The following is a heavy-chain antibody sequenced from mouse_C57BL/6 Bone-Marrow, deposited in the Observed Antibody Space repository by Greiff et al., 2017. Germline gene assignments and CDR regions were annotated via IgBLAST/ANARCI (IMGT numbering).Heavy chain of an antibody. J-gene: IGHJ2*01. V-gene: IGHV1-55*01. Sequence: QVQLQQPGAELVKPGASVKMSCKASGYTFTSYWITWVKQRPGQGLEWIGDIYPGSGSTNYNEKFKSKATLTVDTSSSTAYMQLSSLTSEDSAVYYCARRGTVVATEGYFDCWGQGTTLTVSS. CDR3: ARRGTVVATEGYFDC. CDR2: IYPGSGST. D-gene: IGHD1-1*01. CDR1: GYTFTSYW.